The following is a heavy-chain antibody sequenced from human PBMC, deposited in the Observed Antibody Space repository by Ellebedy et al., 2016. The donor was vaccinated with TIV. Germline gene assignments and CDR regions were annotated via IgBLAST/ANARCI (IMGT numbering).Heavy chain of an antibody. Sequence: GESLKISCAASGFTFSSYGMHWVRQAPGKGLEWVAVIWYDGSNKYYADSVKGRFTISRDNSQNTLSLQMKRLRAEDTAVYYCARGGPGSSSPHDYWGQGTLVTVSS. CDR2: IWYDGSNK. D-gene: IGHD2-2*01. V-gene: IGHV3-33*01. J-gene: IGHJ4*02. CDR3: ARGGPGSSSPHDY. CDR1: GFTFSSYG.